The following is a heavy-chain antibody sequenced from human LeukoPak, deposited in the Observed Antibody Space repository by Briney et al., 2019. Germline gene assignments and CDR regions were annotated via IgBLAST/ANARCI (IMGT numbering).Heavy chain of an antibody. CDR3: ARSPYYDILTGYHFDY. Sequence: SETLSLTCTVSGGSISSSSYYWGWIRQPPGKGLEWIGSIYYSGSTYYNPSLKSRVTISVDTSKNQFSLKLSSVTAADTAVYYCARSPYYDILTGYHFDYWGQGTLVTVSS. D-gene: IGHD3-9*01. V-gene: IGHV4-39*07. CDR1: GGSISSSSYY. J-gene: IGHJ4*02. CDR2: IYYSGST.